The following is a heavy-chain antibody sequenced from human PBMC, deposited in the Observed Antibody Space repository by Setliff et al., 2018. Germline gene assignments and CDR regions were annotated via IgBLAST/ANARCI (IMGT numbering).Heavy chain of an antibody. J-gene: IGHJ5*01. CDR2: IYNIGAK. CDR3: ARDRGGTNPWFDF. CDR1: GFTFSSYA. Sequence: GGSLRLSCAASGFTFSSYAMNWVRQAPGKGLEWVSVIYNIGAKRYADSVKGRFTISRDKSKNTLYLHLSSLRVEDTATYYCARDRGGTNPWFDFWGQGTQVTVSS. V-gene: IGHV3-23*03. D-gene: IGHD3-10*01.